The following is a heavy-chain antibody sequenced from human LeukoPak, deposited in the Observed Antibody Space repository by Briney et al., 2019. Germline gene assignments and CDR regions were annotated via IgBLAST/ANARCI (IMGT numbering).Heavy chain of an antibody. CDR1: GDSVSSNSAA. CDR2: TYYRSKWYN. J-gene: IGHJ4*02. V-gene: IGHV6-1*01. D-gene: IGHD5-24*01. Sequence: SQTLSLTCAISGDSVSSNSAALNWIRQSPSRGLEWLGRTYYRSKWYNDYAVSVKSRIIINPDTSKNQFSLQLNSVTPEDTAVYYCARERLLEQEVDYWGQGALVTVSS. CDR3: ARERLLEQEVDY.